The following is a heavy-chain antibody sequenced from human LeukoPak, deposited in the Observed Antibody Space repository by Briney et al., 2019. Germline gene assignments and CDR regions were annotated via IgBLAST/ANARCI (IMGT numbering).Heavy chain of an antibody. Sequence: ASVKVSCKASGYTFTGYGISWVRQAPGQGLEWMGWISAYNGNTNYAQKLQGRVTMTTDTSTSTAYMELRSLRSDDTAVYYCARDALYSSSWYGDYWGQGTLVTVSS. D-gene: IGHD6-13*01. V-gene: IGHV1-18*01. J-gene: IGHJ4*02. CDR2: ISAYNGNT. CDR1: GYTFTGYG. CDR3: ARDALYSSSWYGDY.